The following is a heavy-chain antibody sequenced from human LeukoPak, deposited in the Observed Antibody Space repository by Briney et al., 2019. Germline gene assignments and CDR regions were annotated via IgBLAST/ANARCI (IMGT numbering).Heavy chain of an antibody. J-gene: IGHJ4*02. Sequence: GGSLRLSCAASEFSVGSNYMTWVRQAPGKGLEWVSLIYSGGSTYYADSVKGRFTISRDNSKNTLYLQMNSLRAEDTAVYYCAKALMSLAHSGLDYWGQGTLVTVSS. V-gene: IGHV3-66*01. D-gene: IGHD2-8*01. CDR2: IYSGGST. CDR1: EFSVGSNY. CDR3: AKALMSLAHSGLDY.